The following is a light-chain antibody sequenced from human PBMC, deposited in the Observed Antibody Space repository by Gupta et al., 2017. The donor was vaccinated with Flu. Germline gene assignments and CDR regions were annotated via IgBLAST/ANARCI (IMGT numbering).Light chain of an antibody. CDR3: AAWDDSLSGRV. V-gene: IGLV1-47*01. CDR1: SSNIGSSY. CDR2: RNN. Sequence: QSVLTQPPSASGPPGQRVTISCSGSSSNIGSSYVYWYQHLPGTAPKLLIYRNNQRPSGVPDRFSGSKSGTSASLAISGLRSEDEADYYCAAWDDSLSGRVFGGGTKLTVL. J-gene: IGLJ3*02.